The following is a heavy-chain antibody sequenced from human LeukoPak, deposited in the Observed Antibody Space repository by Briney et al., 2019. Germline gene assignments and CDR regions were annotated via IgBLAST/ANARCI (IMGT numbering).Heavy chain of an antibody. D-gene: IGHD1-14*01. J-gene: IGHJ5*02. V-gene: IGHV3-33*01. CDR1: GFDFSDYA. Sequence: GGSLRLSCAASGFDFSDYAMHWVRQSPAKGLEWVAVIWYDGSETYSADSVKGRFTISRDNSKNTLYLQMTSLRVDDTAVYYCARDGGAPAGTLGENWFGPWGQGTLVTVSS. CDR2: IWYDGSET. CDR3: ARDGGAPAGTLGENWFGP.